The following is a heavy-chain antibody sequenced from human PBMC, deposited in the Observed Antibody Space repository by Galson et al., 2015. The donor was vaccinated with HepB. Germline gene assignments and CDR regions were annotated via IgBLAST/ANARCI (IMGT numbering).Heavy chain of an antibody. CDR3: ARPTPLGSGWGYYFDY. CDR1: GFTASSNY. V-gene: IGHV3-66*04. D-gene: IGHD6-19*01. CDR2: IYSGGST. Sequence: SLRLSCAASGFTASSNYMSWVRQAPGKGLEWVSVIYSGGSTYYADSVKGRFTISRDNSKNTLYLQMNSLRAEDTAVYYCARPTPLGSGWGYYFDYWGQGTLVTVSS. J-gene: IGHJ4*02.